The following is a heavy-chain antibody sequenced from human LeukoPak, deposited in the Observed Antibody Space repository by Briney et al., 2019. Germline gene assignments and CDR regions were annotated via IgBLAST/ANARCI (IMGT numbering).Heavy chain of an antibody. CDR1: GFTFSSSW. V-gene: IGHV3-7*05. J-gene: IGHJ4*02. CDR3: ASRRFYSFEH. CDR2: IKQDGSEK. D-gene: IGHD3-16*01. Sequence: GGSLRLSCAASGFTFSSSWMSWVRQAPGKGLEWVANIKQDGSEKYYVDSVKGRLTISRDNAKNSLYLQMNSLRAEDTAVYYCASRRFYSFEHWGQGTLVTVSS.